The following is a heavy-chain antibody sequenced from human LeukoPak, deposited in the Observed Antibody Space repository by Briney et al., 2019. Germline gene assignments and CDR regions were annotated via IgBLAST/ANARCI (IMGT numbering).Heavy chain of an antibody. J-gene: IGHJ5*02. Sequence: GGSLRLSCAASGFTFSSYAMHWVRQAPGKGLEWVAVISYDGSNKYYADSVKGRFTISRDNSKNTLYLQMNSLRAEDTAVYYCARDSTYVSEFDPWGQGTLVTVSS. CDR2: ISYDGSNK. CDR1: GFTFSSYA. CDR3: ARDSTYVSEFDP. D-gene: IGHD3-16*01. V-gene: IGHV3-30-3*01.